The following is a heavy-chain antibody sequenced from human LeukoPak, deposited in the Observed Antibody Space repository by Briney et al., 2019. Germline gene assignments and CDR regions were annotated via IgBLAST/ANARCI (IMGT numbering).Heavy chain of an antibody. CDR3: ARVGATVTGSDAFDI. V-gene: IGHV3-21*01. CDR1: GFTFSSYS. J-gene: IGHJ3*02. CDR2: ISTSSSYI. D-gene: IGHD4-17*01. Sequence: KPGGSLRLSCAASGFTFSSYSMNWVRQAPGKGLEWISSISTSSSYIYYADSVKGRFTISRDNARNSVFLHMDGLRGKDTAIYYCARVGATVTGSDAFDIWGQGTMVTVSS.